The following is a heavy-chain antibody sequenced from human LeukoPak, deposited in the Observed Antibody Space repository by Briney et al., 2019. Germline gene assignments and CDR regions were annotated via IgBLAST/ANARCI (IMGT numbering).Heavy chain of an antibody. J-gene: IGHJ4*02. CDR3: ARAFSRHGYEFAY. CDR1: GLTFPSYS. V-gene: IGHV3-48*04. CDR2: ISSSSSAI. Sequence: PGGSLRLSCTASGLTFPSYSMNWVRQAPGKGLEWISYISSSSSAIYYADSVKGRFTISRDNAKNSLYLQMNSLRAEDTAVYYCARAFSRHGYEFAYWGQGTLVPVSS. D-gene: IGHD5-12*01.